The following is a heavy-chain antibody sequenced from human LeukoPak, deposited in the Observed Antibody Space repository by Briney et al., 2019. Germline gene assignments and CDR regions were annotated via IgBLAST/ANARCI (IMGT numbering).Heavy chain of an antibody. J-gene: IGHJ4*02. D-gene: IGHD4-17*01. CDR3: AREHKSYGDYPYYFDS. Sequence: PSQTLSLTCTVSGGSISSGGYYWSWIRQHPGKGLEWIGYIYYSGSTYYNPSLKSRVTISVDTSKNQFSLKLSSVTAADTAVYFCAREHKSYGDYPYYFDSWGQGTLVTVSS. CDR1: GGSISSGGYY. V-gene: IGHV4-31*03. CDR2: IYYSGST.